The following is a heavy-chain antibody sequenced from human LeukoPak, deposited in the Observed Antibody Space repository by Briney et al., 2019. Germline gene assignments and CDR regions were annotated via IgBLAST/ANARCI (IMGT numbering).Heavy chain of an antibody. CDR3: ARRGVTAIRSFDY. V-gene: IGHV4-61*02. J-gene: IGHJ4*02. Sequence: PSQTLSLTCTVSGGSISSGSYYWSWIRQPAGKGLEWIGRIYTSGSTNYNPSLKSRVTISVDTSKNQFSLKLSSVTAADTAVYYCARRGVTAIRSFDYWGQGTLVTVSS. D-gene: IGHD2-21*02. CDR2: IYTSGST. CDR1: GGSISSGSYY.